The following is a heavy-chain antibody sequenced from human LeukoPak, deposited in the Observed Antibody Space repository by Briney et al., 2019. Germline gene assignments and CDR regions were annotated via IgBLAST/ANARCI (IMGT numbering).Heavy chain of an antibody. Sequence: SGGSLRLSCAASGFTFSSYSMNWVRQAPGKGLEWVSSISSSSSYIYYADSVKGRFTISRDNAKNSLYLQMNSLRAEDTAVYYCARDFGSIVVVPAAIISYYFDYWGQGTLVTVSS. CDR1: GFTFSSYS. J-gene: IGHJ4*02. V-gene: IGHV3-21*01. CDR2: ISSSSSYI. D-gene: IGHD2-2*02. CDR3: ARDFGSIVVVPAAIISYYFDY.